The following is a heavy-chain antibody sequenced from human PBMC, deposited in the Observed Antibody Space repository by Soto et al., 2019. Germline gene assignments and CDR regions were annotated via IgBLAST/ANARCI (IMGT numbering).Heavy chain of an antibody. CDR2: ISGSGGST. CDR1: GLTFYSYS. CDR3: AKFYCSGGSCYSYFDY. D-gene: IGHD2-15*01. V-gene: IGHV3-23*01. J-gene: IGHJ4*02. Sequence: PGGSLRLSCAASGLTFYSYSMDWVRQAPGKGLEWVSAISGSGGSTYYADSVKGRFTISRDNSKNTLYLQMNSLRAEDTAVYYCAKFYCSGGSCYSYFDYWGQGTLVTVSS.